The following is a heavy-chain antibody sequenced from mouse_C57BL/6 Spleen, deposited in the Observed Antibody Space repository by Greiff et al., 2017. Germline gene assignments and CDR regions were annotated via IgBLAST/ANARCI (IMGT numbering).Heavy chain of an antibody. D-gene: IGHD2-4*01. CDR3: AKNQDYDVRGVDY. Sequence: VQLQQSGAELAKPGASVKLSCKASGYTFTSYWMHWVKQRPGQGLEWIGYINPSSGYTKYNQKFKDKATLTADKSSSTAYMQLNSLTYEDSAVYYCAKNQDYDVRGVDYWGHSATLTVSS. V-gene: IGHV1-7*01. CDR2: INPSSGYT. CDR1: GYTFTSYW. J-gene: IGHJ2*01.